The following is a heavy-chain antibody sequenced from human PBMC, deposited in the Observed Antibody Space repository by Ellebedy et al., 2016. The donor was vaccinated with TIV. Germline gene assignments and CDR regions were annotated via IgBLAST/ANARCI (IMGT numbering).Heavy chain of an antibody. CDR1: GYTFTSYD. CDR3: ARGSKPFDP. CDR2: MNPSSGIT. J-gene: IGHJ5*02. Sequence: AASVKVSCKASGYTFTSYDINWVRQATGQGLEWVGWMNPSSGITGYAQKFQGRVTMTRNTSISTAYMELSSLRSEDTAVYYCARGSKPFDPWGQGTLVTVSS. V-gene: IGHV1-8*01.